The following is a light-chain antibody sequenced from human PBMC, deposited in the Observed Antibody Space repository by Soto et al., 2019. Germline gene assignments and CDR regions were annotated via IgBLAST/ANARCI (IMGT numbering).Light chain of an antibody. CDR2: DAS. CDR1: QSISSW. Sequence: DIQMTQSPSTLSASVGDRVATTCRASQSISSWLAWYQQKPGKAPKLLIYDASSLESGVPSRFSGSGSGTEFTLTISSLQPDDFATYYCQQYNSYSGTFGQGTK. CDR3: QQYNSYSGT. J-gene: IGKJ1*01. V-gene: IGKV1-5*01.